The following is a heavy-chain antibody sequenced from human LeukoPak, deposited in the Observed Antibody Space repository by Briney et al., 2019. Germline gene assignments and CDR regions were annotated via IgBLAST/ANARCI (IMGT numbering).Heavy chain of an antibody. D-gene: IGHD3-9*01. V-gene: IGHV3-23*01. CDR2: IGGSGGST. CDR1: GFTFSSYA. CDR3: AKDKGIDWKHFDY. J-gene: IGHJ4*02. Sequence: SGGSLRLSCAASGFTFSSYAMSWVRQAPGKGLEWVSAIGGSGGSTYYADSVKGRFTISRDNPKKTLYLQMDSLRAEDTAVYYCAKDKGIDWKHFDYWGQGTLVSVSS.